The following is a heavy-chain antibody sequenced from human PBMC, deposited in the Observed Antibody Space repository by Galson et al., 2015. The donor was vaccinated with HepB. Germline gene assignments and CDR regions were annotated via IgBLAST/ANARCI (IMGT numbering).Heavy chain of an antibody. J-gene: IGHJ6*02. Sequence: SLRLSCAASGFTFSSYSMNWVRQAPGKGLEWVSSISSSSSYIYYADSVKGRFTISRDNAKNSLYLQMNSLRAEDTAVYYCARDGTSRSSGWYTYYYYYGMDVWGQGTTVTVSS. CDR1: GFTFSSYS. CDR3: ARDGTSRSSGWYTYYYYYGMDV. V-gene: IGHV3-21*01. D-gene: IGHD6-19*01. CDR2: ISSSSSYI.